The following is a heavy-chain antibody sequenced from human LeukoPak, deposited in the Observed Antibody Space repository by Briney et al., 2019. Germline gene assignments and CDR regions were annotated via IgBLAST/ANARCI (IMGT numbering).Heavy chain of an antibody. J-gene: IGHJ4*02. CDR2: IKQEGNEK. V-gene: IGHV3-7*01. CDR3: ARSGETATTPYDY. D-gene: IGHD1-26*01. Sequence: GGSLRLSCAASGFTFSRYWMNWVRQAPGKGLEWVANIKQEGNEKNYVDSVKGRFTISRDNAKNSVFLQMNSLRAEDTAVYYCARSGETATTPYDYWGQGTLVTVSS. CDR1: GFTFSRYW.